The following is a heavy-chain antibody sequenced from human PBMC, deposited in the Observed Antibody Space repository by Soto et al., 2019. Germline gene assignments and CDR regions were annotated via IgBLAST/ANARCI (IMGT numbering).Heavy chain of an antibody. V-gene: IGHV3-20*03. Sequence: EVYGMSVALKAPGKGLEWVSGINWNGGSTGYADSVKGRFTISRDNAKNSLYLQMNSLRAEDTALYYCARVVYGGYIDYWGQGTLVTVSS. CDR3: ARVVYGGYIDY. J-gene: IGHJ4*02. CDR2: INWNGGST. CDR1: EVYG. D-gene: IGHD2-15*01.